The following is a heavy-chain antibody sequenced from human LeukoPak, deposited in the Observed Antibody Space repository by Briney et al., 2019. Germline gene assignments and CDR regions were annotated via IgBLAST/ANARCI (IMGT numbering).Heavy chain of an antibody. CDR2: INPKSGGT. Sequence: GASVKVSCKASGYTFTGYYMHWVRQAPGQGLEWVGWINPKSGGTNYAQKFQGRVTMTSDTSITTVYMELSRLRSGDTAVYYCARRVFSGWGYYFDLWGQGTLVSVSS. D-gene: IGHD6-19*01. J-gene: IGHJ4*02. CDR1: GYTFTGYY. V-gene: IGHV1-2*02. CDR3: ARRVFSGWGYYFDL.